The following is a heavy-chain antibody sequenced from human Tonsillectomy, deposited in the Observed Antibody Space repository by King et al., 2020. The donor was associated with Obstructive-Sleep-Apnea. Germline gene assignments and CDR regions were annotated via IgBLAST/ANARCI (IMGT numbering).Heavy chain of an antibody. CDR3: ARARSGYVRDAFDI. V-gene: IGHV4-39*07. D-gene: IGHD5-12*01. Sequence: QLQESGPGLVKPSETLSLTCTVSGGSISSSSYYWGWIRQPPGKGLEWIGSIDYSGSTYYNPSLKSRVTISVDTSKNQFSLKLSSVTAADTAVYYCARARSGYVRDAFDIWGQGTMVTVSS. CDR1: GGSISSSSYY. CDR2: IDYSGST. J-gene: IGHJ3*02.